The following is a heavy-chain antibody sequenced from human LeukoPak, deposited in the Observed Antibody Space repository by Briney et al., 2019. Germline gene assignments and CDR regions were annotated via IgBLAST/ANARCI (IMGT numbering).Heavy chain of an antibody. V-gene: IGHV3-33*08. CDR1: GFTFSNYG. Sequence: GGSLRLSCAASGFTFSNYGMHWVRQAPGKGLEWVAGIWYDGSNKYYADSVKGRFTISRDNSKNTLSLQMNSLRAEDTAVYYCARGTYCGGDCSYFDYWGQGTLVTVSS. D-gene: IGHD2-21*02. CDR2: IWYDGSNK. CDR3: ARGTYCGGDCSYFDY. J-gene: IGHJ4*02.